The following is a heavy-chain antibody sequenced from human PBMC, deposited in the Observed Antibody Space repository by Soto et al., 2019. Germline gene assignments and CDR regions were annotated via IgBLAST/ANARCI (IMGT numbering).Heavy chain of an antibody. Sequence: SETLSLTCAVSSGSISRSNWWSWVRQPPGKGLEWIGEIYHSGSTNYNPSLKSRVTISVDKSKNQFSLKLSSVTAADTAVYYCATRIAAAGGPQPNWFDPWGQGTLVTVSS. CDR2: IYHSGST. J-gene: IGHJ5*02. D-gene: IGHD6-13*01. CDR1: SGSISRSNW. CDR3: ATRIAAAGGPQPNWFDP. V-gene: IGHV4-4*02.